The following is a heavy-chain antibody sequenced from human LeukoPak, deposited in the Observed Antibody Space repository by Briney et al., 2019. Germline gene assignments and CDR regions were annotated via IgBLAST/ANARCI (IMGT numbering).Heavy chain of an antibody. D-gene: IGHD5-18*01. CDR3: ARGDRFRYSYADY. J-gene: IGHJ4*02. CDR1: GFTFDDYA. CDR2: ISWNSGSI. V-gene: IGHV3-9*03. Sequence: GRSLRLSRAASGFTFDDYAMHWVRQAPGKGLEWVSGISWNSGSIGYADSVKGRFTISRDNAKNSLYLQMNSLRAEDMALYYCARGDRFRYSYADYWGQGTLVTVSS.